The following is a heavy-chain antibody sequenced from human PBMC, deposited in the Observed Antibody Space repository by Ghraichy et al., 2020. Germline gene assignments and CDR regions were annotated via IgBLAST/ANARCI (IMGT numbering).Heavy chain of an antibody. J-gene: IGHJ4*02. CDR2: VSGSAYST. D-gene: IGHD3-10*01. CDR1: GFTFSNYA. CDR3: AKTYGSGNYALDS. V-gene: IGHV3-23*01. Sequence: GGSLRLSCAASGFTFSNYAMTWVRQAPGRGLEWVSTVSGSAYSTHYAGSLRGRFTISRDKSKNTVLLQMNSLSAEDMAIYYCAKTYGSGNYALDSWGQGTLVTVSS.